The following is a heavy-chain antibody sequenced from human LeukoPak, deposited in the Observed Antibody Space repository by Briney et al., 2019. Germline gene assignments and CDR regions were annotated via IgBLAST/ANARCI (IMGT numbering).Heavy chain of an antibody. V-gene: IGHV3-23*01. Sequence: GGSLRLSCAASGFTFSSYAMSWVRQAPGKGLEWVSGISDSGGHTYYADSVKGRFTISRDNSKNTLYLQMNTLRAEDTALCYCANSPVCYSPRYWGQGTLVTVSS. J-gene: IGHJ4*02. CDR1: GFTFSSYA. D-gene: IGHD2-21*01. CDR3: ANSPVCYSPRY. CDR2: ISDSGGHT.